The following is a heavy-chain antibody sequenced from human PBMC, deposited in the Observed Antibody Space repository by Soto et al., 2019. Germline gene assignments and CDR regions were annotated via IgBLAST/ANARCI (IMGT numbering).Heavy chain of an antibody. V-gene: IGHV3-33*01. J-gene: IGHJ5*02. CDR1: GFTFTSYS. CDR3: ARGILGYCTGGICYHNWFGP. CDR2: IWYDGNDK. D-gene: IGHD2-15*01. Sequence: QVQLVESGGGVVQPGRSLRLSCAASGFTFTSYSMHWVRQAPGKGLEWVAVIWYDGNDKYYADSVKGRFTISRDNSKNTLYLQMNSLSAEDTAVYYCARGILGYCTGGICYHNWFGPWGQGTLVTVSS.